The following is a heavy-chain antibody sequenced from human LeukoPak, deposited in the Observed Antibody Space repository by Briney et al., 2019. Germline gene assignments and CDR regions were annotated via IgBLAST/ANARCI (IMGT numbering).Heavy chain of an antibody. CDR2: TNHSGST. J-gene: IGHJ4*02. CDR1: GGSFSGYY. CDR3: ARGRADSYVDY. V-gene: IGHV4-34*01. D-gene: IGHD5-18*01. Sequence: PSETLSLTCAVYGGSFSGYYWSWIRQPPGKGLEWIGETNHSGSTNYNPSLKSRVTISVDTSKNQFSLKLSSVTAADTAVYYCARGRADSYVDYWGQGTLVTVSS.